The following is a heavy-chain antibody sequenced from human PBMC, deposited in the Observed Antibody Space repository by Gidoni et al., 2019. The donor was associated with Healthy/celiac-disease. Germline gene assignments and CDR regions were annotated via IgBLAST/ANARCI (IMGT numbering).Heavy chain of an antibody. D-gene: IGHD3-10*01. CDR1: GFTFISYS. CDR3: ARDSNYYGSGSYNY. Sequence: EVQLVESGGGLVKPGGSLRLPGAASGFTFISYSLNWVRQAPGKGMEWVPSIISSSSYIYYADSVKGRFTIYRDNAKNSLYLQMNSLRAEDTAVYYCARDSNYYGSGSYNYWGQGTLVTVS. CDR2: IISSSSYI. J-gene: IGHJ4*02. V-gene: IGHV3-21*01.